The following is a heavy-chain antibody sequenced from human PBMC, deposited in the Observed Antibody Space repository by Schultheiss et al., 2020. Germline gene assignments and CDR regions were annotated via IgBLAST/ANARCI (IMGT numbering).Heavy chain of an antibody. V-gene: IGHV2-26*01. CDR2: IFSNDEK. D-gene: IGHD3-10*01. CDR3: ARTRGDYYYGMDV. CDR1: GFSLSNARMG. Sequence: SGPTLVKPTQTLTLTCTFSGFSLSNARMGVSWIRQPPGKALEWLAHIFSNDEKSYSTSLKSRLTISKDTSKNQVVLTMTNMDPVDTATYYCARTRGDYYYGMDVWGQGTTVTVSS. J-gene: IGHJ6*02.